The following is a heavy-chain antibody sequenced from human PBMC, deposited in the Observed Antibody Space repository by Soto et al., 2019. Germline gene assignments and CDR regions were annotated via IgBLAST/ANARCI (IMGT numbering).Heavy chain of an antibody. CDR3: AKGYSGYDFTFDY. Sequence: QVQLVESGGGVVQPGRSLRLSCAASGFTFSSYGMHWVRQAPGKGLEWVAVISYDGSNKYYADSVKGRFTISRDNSKNTLYLRMNSLRAEDTAVYYCAKGYSGYDFTFDYWAQGTLVTVSS. J-gene: IGHJ4*02. V-gene: IGHV3-30*18. CDR2: ISYDGSNK. CDR1: GFTFSSYG. D-gene: IGHD5-12*01.